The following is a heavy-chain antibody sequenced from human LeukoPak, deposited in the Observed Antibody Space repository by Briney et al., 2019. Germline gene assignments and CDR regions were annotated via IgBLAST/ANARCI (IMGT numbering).Heavy chain of an antibody. CDR2: ISGSGGST. D-gene: IGHD6-13*01. CDR3: AKDSGYSSSWYYDAFDI. Sequence: GGSLRLSCAASGFTFSSYAMSWVRQAPGKGLEWVSAISGSGGSTYYADSVKGRFTISRDNSKNTLYLQMNSLRAEDTAVYCCAKDSGYSSSWYYDAFDIWGQGTMVTVSS. V-gene: IGHV3-23*01. CDR1: GFTFSSYA. J-gene: IGHJ3*02.